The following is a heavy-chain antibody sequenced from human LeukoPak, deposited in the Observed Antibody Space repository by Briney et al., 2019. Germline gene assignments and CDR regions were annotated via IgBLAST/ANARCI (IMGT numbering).Heavy chain of an antibody. Sequence: PGGSLRLSCAVSGFTFSSYRMNWVRQAPGKGLEWVANIKQDGSEKYYVDSVKGRFTISRDNAKSSLFLQMNGLRAEDTAVYYCARDTRTFDYWGQGTLVTVSS. V-gene: IGHV3-7*01. CDR1: GFTFSSYR. D-gene: IGHD1-26*01. CDR2: IKQDGSEK. J-gene: IGHJ4*02. CDR3: ARDTRTFDY.